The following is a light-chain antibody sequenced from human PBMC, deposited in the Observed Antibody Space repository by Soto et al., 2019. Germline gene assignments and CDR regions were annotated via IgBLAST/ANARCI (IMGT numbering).Light chain of an antibody. Sequence: EIVLTQSPGTLSLSPGERATLSCRASQSVSSSYLAWYQQKPGQAPRLLIYGASSRATGIPDRFSGSGSGTSITLTNSRLEPEDFGVYYCHQYGSLPRSFGQGTKVEIK. J-gene: IGKJ1*01. V-gene: IGKV3-20*01. CDR1: QSVSSSY. CDR2: GAS. CDR3: HQYGSLPRS.